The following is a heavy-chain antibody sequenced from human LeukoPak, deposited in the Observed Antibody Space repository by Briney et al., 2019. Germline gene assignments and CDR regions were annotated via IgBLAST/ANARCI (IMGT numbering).Heavy chain of an antibody. V-gene: IGHV3-23*01. Sequence: GGSLRLSCAASAFTFSSYAMSWVRQAPGKGLEWVSSISTSDGTTYYADSVKGRFTISRDNSKNTLYLQMNSLRAEDAAIYYCAKGRTGFSYGYGIDYWGQGTLVTVSS. CDR3: AKGRTGFSYGYGIDY. CDR2: ISTSDGTT. CDR1: AFTFSSYA. J-gene: IGHJ4*02. D-gene: IGHD5-18*01.